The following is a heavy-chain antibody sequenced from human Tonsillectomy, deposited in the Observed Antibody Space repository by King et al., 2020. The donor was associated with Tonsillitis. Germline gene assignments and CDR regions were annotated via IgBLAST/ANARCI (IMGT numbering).Heavy chain of an antibody. V-gene: IGHV3-30*18. CDR3: AKDHPEYYYDSSGYYY. D-gene: IGHD3-22*01. J-gene: IGHJ4*02. Sequence: VQLVESGGGVVQPGRSLRLSCAASGFTFSSYGMHWVRQAPGKGLEWVAVISYDGSNKYYADSVKGRFTISRDNSKNTLYLQMNSLRAGETAVYYCAKDHPEYYYDSSGYYYWGQGTLVTVSS. CDR1: GFTFSSYG. CDR2: ISYDGSNK.